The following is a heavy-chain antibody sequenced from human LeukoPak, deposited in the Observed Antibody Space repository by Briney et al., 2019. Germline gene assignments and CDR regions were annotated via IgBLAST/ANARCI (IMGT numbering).Heavy chain of an antibody. Sequence: GGSLRLSCAASGFTFSSYWMSWVRQAPGKGLEWVANIKQDGSEKYYVDSVKGRFTISRDNAKNSLYLQMNSLRAEDTAVYYCAKDGDLYDSSHYYFDYWGQGTLVTVSS. CDR3: AKDGDLYDSSHYYFDY. J-gene: IGHJ4*02. CDR1: GFTFSSYW. D-gene: IGHD3-22*01. V-gene: IGHV3-7*01. CDR2: IKQDGSEK.